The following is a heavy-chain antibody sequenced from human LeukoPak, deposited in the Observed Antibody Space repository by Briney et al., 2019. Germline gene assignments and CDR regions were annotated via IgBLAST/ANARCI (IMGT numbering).Heavy chain of an antibody. D-gene: IGHD3-10*01. CDR2: INDSGST. V-gene: IGHV4-34*01. CDR3: ARGRPYYYGSGSYLVY. Sequence: SETLSLTCAVYGGSFSGYYWSWIRQPPGEGLEWIGEINDSGSTNYNPSLKSRVTISVDTSKNQFSLKLSSVTAADTAVYYCARGRPYYYGSGSYLVYWGQGTLVTVSS. CDR1: GGSFSGYY. J-gene: IGHJ4*02.